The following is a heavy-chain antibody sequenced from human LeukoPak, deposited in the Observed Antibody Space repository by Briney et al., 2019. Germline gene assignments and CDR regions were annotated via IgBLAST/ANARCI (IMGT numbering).Heavy chain of an antibody. CDR1: GFSFSNYA. Sequence: GGSLRLSCAASGFSFSNYAIHWVRQAPGKGLVWVAVISYDGSNKYYADSVKGRFTISRDNSKNTLYLQVNSLRGEDTAVYYCARDHYYGSGSYTAFDFWGQGTLVTVSS. J-gene: IGHJ4*02. CDR2: ISYDGSNK. D-gene: IGHD3-10*01. V-gene: IGHV3-30*04. CDR3: ARDHYYGSGSYTAFDF.